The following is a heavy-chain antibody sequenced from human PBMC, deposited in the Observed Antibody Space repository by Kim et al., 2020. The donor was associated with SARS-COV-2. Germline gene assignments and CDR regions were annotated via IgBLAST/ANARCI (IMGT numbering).Heavy chain of an antibody. V-gene: IGHV3-30*04. CDR1: GFTFSNYA. CDR2: ISFDGNNK. D-gene: IGHD3-10*01. J-gene: IGHJ6*02. CDR3: ARGGYYSGSGPYYYNGMDV. Sequence: GGSLRLSCAASGFTFSNYALHWVRQAPGKGLEWVAVISFDGNNKYYAESVKGQFTISRDSSKNTLYLQMNSLRPEDTAVDYCARGGYYSGSGPYYYNGMDVWGQGTTVTVSS.